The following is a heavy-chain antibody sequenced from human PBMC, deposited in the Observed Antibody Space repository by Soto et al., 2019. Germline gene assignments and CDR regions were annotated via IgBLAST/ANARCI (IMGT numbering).Heavy chain of an antibody. D-gene: IGHD2-8*01. J-gene: IGHJ3*02. V-gene: IGHV1-18*01. CDR3: ARDFNCTRRCIDVFDI. Sequence: QVQLVQSGAEVKKPGASVKVSCKASGYSFINYDISWVRQAPGQGLEWMGWVSAYNGNTNYAQKFQGRVTMTTDTSTSPAYMELRSLRSDDTAVYYCARDFNCTRRCIDVFDIWGQGTMVTVSS. CDR1: GYSFINYD. CDR2: VSAYNGNT.